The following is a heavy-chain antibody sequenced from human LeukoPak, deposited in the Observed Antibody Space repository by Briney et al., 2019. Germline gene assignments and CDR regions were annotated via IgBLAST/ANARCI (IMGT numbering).Heavy chain of an antibody. V-gene: IGHV3-30*03. CDR2: ISYDGSNK. J-gene: IGHJ5*02. Sequence: PGGSLRLSCAASGFTFVSYGMHWVRQAPGKGLEWVAVISYDGSNKYYADSVKGRFTISRDNAKRSLYLQMNSLTAEDTAVYYCARSGGTYGWFDPWGQGTLVTVSS. CDR1: GFTFVSYG. D-gene: IGHD1-26*01. CDR3: ARSGGTYGWFDP.